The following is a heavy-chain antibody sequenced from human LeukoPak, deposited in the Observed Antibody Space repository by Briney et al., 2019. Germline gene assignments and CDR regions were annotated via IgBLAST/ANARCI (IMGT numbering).Heavy chain of an antibody. D-gene: IGHD3-10*01. Sequence: ASVKVSCKAAGYTFTIYYMHWVRQAPGQGLEWMGIINPSGGSTSYAQKFQGRVTMTRDTSTSTVYMELSSLRSEDTAVYYCASAPTMVRGVSDYYYGMDVWGQGTTVTVSS. J-gene: IGHJ6*02. V-gene: IGHV1-46*01. CDR3: ASAPTMVRGVSDYYYGMDV. CDR2: INPSGGST. CDR1: GYTFTIYY.